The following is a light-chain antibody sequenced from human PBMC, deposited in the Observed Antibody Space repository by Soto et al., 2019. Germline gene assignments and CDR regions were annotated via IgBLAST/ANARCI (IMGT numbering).Light chain of an antibody. CDR2: AAS. CDR1: QGINDY. Sequence: DIQLTQSPSFLSASVGDRVTITCRASQGINDYLAWYQQKPGKAPKLLIYAASTLQSEVPSRFSGSASGTEFTLTISSLQPEDFATYYCQQFNTYPLTFGAGTKVEVK. CDR3: QQFNTYPLT. V-gene: IGKV1-9*01. J-gene: IGKJ4*01.